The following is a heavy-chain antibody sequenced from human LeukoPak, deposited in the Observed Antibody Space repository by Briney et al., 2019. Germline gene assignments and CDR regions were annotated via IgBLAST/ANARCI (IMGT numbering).Heavy chain of an antibody. CDR1: GLTHRRFA. D-gene: IGHD2-21*02. CDR2: NSGSGVST. V-gene: IGHV3-23*01. J-gene: IGHJ3*02. Sequence: GRTLRLSCAVSGLTHRRFAMSGAPQASGKAREWGLANSGSGVSTYYADSARGRFTMYRDNYKNTLYLQMDSLRAEDTAGYYCAKGFVYCGGDGHHGGNAFDIWGQGTMVTVSS. CDR3: AKGFVYCGGDGHHGGNAFDI.